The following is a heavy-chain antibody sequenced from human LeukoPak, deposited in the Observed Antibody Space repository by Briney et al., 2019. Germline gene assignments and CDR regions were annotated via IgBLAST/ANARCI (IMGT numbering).Heavy chain of an antibody. CDR1: GASITRSYW. J-gene: IGHJ4*02. CDR3: AQIWGY. D-gene: IGHD3-16*01. CDR2: ISHSGTT. V-gene: IGHV4-4*02. Sequence: RTSGTLSLTCAVSGASITRSYWWAWVRQPPGMGLKWIGEISHSGTTNYSPSLKSRVTISIDESKNQLSLRLTSVTAADTAMYYCAQIWGYWGPGTLVTVSS.